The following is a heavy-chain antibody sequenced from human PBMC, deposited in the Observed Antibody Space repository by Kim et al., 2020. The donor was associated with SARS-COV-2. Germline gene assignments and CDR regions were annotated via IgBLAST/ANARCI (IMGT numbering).Heavy chain of an antibody. CDR2: IYYSGST. D-gene: IGHD1-20*01. CDR3: ARGGMKGSKGCYYGMDV. Sequence: SETLSLTYTVSGGSISSSSYYWGWIRQPPGKGLEWIGSIYYSGSTYYNPSLKSRVTISVDTSKNQFSLKLSSVTAADTAVYYCARGGMKGSKGCYYGMDVWGQGTTVTVSS. CDR1: GGSISSSSYY. V-gene: IGHV4-39*01. J-gene: IGHJ6*02.